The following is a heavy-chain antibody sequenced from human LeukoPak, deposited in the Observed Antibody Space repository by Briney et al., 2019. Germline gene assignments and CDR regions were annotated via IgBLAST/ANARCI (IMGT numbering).Heavy chain of an antibody. CDR3: AKETPNTGWFDP. V-gene: IGHV1-46*01. CDR1: GHTFTTYY. J-gene: IGHJ5*02. Sequence: ASVKVSCKASGHTFTTYYVHLVRQAPGQGPEWMGVINPSGDGTNYPQRFQGRVTLTRDTSTCTVYMELTSLRSEDTAMYYCAKETPNTGWFDPWGQGTLVTVSS. D-gene: IGHD1-14*01. CDR2: INPSGDGT.